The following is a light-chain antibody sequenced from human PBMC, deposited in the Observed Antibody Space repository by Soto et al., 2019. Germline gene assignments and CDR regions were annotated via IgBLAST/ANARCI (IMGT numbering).Light chain of an antibody. CDR1: SSDVGNFYL. J-gene: IGLJ1*01. V-gene: IGLV2-23*01. Sequence: QSVLTQPASVSGSPGQSITISCTGTSSDVGNFYLVSWYQQHPGKAPKLIIYEGSKRPSGVSNRFSGSKSGNAASLTISGLQAEDEADYYCCSFAGSGIYVFGTGTKLTVL. CDR2: EGS. CDR3: CSFAGSGIYV.